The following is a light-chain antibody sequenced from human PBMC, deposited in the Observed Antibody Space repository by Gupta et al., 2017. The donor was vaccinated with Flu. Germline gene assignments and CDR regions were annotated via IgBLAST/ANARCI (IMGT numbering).Light chain of an antibody. V-gene: IGKV1-9*01. CDR2: AGS. J-gene: IGKJ1*01. Sequence: EIHLTQSPSFLSASVGDRVTITCRASQGISTYLAWYQQKPGNPPKLLIYAGSFLQSGVPSRFSGVGSGTEFTLTISSLQTEDFATYFCQQGNSYPWTFGQGTKVEI. CDR1: QGISTY. CDR3: QQGNSYPWT.